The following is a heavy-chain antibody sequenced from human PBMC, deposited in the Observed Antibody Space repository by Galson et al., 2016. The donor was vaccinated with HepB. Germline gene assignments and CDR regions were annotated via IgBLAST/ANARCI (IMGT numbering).Heavy chain of an antibody. D-gene: IGHD3-16*02. CDR1: GDTLGRSG. J-gene: IGHJ4*02. CDR2: ISSHNGNT. V-gene: IGHV1-18*04. Sequence: SVKVSCKDFGDTLGRSGVTWVRQAPGQGLEWMGWISSHNGNTNYAQRFHGRVTMTTDRSTRTAYMELRSLRSDDTAAYFCAAEVGGYLDYWGQGTLVTVSS. CDR3: AAEVGGYLDY.